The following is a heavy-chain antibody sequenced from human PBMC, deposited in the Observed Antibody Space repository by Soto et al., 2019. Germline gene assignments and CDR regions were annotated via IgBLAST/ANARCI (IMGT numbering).Heavy chain of an antibody. CDR3: AKDGGRFYNEFET. CDR1: GFTFSNYA. V-gene: IGHV3-23*01. D-gene: IGHD2-15*01. Sequence: EVQLLESGGGLGQPGGFLRRSCAASGFTFSNYAIHWVRQAPGKGLEWVSSIRGSGDDTHYADSVKGRLSISRDNSKNTVYVQMNNLRVEDTAVYYCAKDGGRFYNEFETWGQGTMVTVSS. J-gene: IGHJ3*02. CDR2: IRGSGDDT.